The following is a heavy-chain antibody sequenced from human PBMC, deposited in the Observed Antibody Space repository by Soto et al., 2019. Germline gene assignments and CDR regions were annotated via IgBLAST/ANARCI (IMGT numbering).Heavy chain of an antibody. D-gene: IGHD2-2*01. J-gene: IGHJ1*01. CDR3: ARQVSFGDCTTTSRALVYCLPA. CDR1: GGTMSHRSYY. Sequence: SATLPLPKAVSGGTMSHRSYYLCWPRLPPGKGLDWFGSLHFSGRTYDNPSLTSRVTLSVDTSKNQLSLNLKSVTDADTAVYYWARQVSFGDCTTTSRALVYCLPAWAQGTLV. V-gene: IGHV4-39*01. CDR2: LHFSGRT.